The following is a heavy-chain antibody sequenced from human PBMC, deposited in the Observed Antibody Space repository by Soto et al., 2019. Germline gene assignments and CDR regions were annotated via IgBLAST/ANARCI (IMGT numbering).Heavy chain of an antibody. D-gene: IGHD2-2*02. Sequence: EVQLVESGGGVVRPGGSLRLSCAASGFTFDDYAMSWVRQAPGKGLEWVAGINWNGRSTTYADSLEGRFTISRDNAKNSLTLQINSLRAEDTALYFCARCSSTSCYIMASFDYWGQGTLVTVSS. J-gene: IGHJ4*02. CDR1: GFTFDDYA. CDR3: ARCSSTSCYIMASFDY. CDR2: INWNGRST. V-gene: IGHV3-20*04.